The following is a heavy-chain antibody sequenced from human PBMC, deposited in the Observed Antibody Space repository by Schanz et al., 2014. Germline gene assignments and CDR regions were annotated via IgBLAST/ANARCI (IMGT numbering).Heavy chain of an antibody. D-gene: IGHD5-12*01. CDR1: GFTFSSYA. Sequence: EVQLVESGGGLIQPGGSLRLSCAASGFTFSSYAMSWVRQAPGKGLEWVSAISASGGTTYYADSVKGRFTISRDNAENTLFLQMNSLRAEDTAVYYCARKVVATIGGYYDNWGQGTLXIVSS. J-gene: IGHJ4*02. V-gene: IGHV3-23*04. CDR2: ISASGGTT. CDR3: ARKVVATIGGYYDN.